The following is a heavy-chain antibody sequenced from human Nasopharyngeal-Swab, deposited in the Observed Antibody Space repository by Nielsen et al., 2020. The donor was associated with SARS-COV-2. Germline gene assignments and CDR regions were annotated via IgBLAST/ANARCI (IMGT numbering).Heavy chain of an antibody. D-gene: IGHD3-10*01. Sequence: GGSLRLSCAASGFTFGTFWMCWIRQVPGKGLEWVGAIKEDESEIPYVDSVKGRFAISRDNAKNSLSLQMNSLRAEVTAVYFCARAGASSSGRYYMDVWGKGTSVTVSS. J-gene: IGHJ6*03. V-gene: IGHV3-7*01. CDR1: GFTFGTFW. CDR2: IKEDESEI. CDR3: ARAGASSSGRYYMDV.